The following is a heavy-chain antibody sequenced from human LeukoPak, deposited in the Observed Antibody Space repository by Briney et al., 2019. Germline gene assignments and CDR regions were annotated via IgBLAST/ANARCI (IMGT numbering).Heavy chain of an antibody. Sequence: GGSLRLSCAASGFTFSNTGMAWVRQAPGKGLEWVANIKQDGSTRHYVDSVKGRFTISRDNAKKSLYLQMNSLRAEDTAVYYYARNKTGSLYYWGQGTLVTVSS. J-gene: IGHJ4*02. V-gene: IGHV3-7*01. D-gene: IGHD1-26*01. CDR3: ARNKTGSLYY. CDR1: GFTFSNTG. CDR2: IKQDGSTR.